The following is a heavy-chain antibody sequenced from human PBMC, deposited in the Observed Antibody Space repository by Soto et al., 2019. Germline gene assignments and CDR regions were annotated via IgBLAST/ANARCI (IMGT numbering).Heavy chain of an antibody. CDR2: IIPIFGTA. V-gene: IGHV1-69*13. J-gene: IGHJ5*02. CDR3: ARGPISQQLVVFWFDP. Sequence: ASVKVSCKASGGTFSSYAISWVRQAPGQGLEWMGGIIPIFGTANYAQKFQGRVTITADESTSTAYMELSSLRSEDTAVYYCARGPISQQLVVFWFDPWGQGTLVTVS. CDR1: GGTFSSYA. D-gene: IGHD6-13*01.